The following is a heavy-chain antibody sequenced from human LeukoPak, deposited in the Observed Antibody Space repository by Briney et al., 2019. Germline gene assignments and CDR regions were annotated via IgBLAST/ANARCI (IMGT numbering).Heavy chain of an antibody. CDR1: GFTFINYA. J-gene: IGHJ4*02. D-gene: IGHD1-26*01. Sequence: GGSLRLSCAASGFTFINYAMNWARLAPGKGLEWVSAISSDDITYYADSVKGRFTISRDNSKNTVFLLMNSLRADDTAVYYCAKVGIVGPSAYYFDYCGQGTLVTVSS. CDR2: ISSDDIT. V-gene: IGHV3-23*01. CDR3: AKVGIVGPSAYYFDY.